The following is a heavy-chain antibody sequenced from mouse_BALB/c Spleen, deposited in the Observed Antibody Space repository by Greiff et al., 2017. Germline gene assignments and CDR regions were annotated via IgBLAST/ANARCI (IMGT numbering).Heavy chain of an antibody. CDR3: ARVLRSWFAY. V-gene: IGHV7-3*02. Sequence: DVQLVESGGGLVQPGGSLRLSCATSGFTFTDYYMSWVRQPPGKALEWLGFIRNKANGYTTEYSASVKGRFTISRDNSQSILYLQMNTLRAEDSATYYCARVLRSWFAYWGQGTLVTVSA. CDR2: IRNKANGYTT. D-gene: IGHD2-12*01. J-gene: IGHJ3*01. CDR1: GFTFTDYY.